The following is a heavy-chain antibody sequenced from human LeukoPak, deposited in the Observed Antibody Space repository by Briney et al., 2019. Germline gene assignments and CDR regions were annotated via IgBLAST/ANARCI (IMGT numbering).Heavy chain of an antibody. CDR2: ITGSGDRT. V-gene: IGHV3-23*01. Sequence: PGGSLRLSCAASGFTFSNYAMSWVRQAPGKGLEWVSGITGSGDRTHYADSVKGRFSISRGNSENTLYLQMDSLRGEDTAVYYCVKLAGYCSSRSCSYFDHWGQGTLVTVSS. CDR1: GFTFSNYA. CDR3: VKLAGYCSSRSCSYFDH. J-gene: IGHJ4*02. D-gene: IGHD2-2*01.